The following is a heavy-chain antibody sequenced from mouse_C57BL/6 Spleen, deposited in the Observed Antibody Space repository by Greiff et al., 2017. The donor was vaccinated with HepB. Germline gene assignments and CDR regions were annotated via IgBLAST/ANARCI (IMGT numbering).Heavy chain of an antibody. CDR2: IYPSDSET. J-gene: IGHJ4*01. V-gene: IGHV1-61*01. CDR1: GYTFTSYW. Sequence: VQLQQSGAELVRPGSSVKLSCKASGYTFTSYWMDWVKQRPGQGLEWIGNIYPSDSETHYNQKFKDKATLTVDKSSSTAYMQLSSLTSEDSAVYYCARGRLLRSNYYAIDYWGQGTSVTVSS. D-gene: IGHD1-1*01. CDR3: ARGRLLRSNYYAIDY.